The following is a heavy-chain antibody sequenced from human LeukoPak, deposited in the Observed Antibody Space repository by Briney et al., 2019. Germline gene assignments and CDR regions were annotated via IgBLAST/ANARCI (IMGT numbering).Heavy chain of an antibody. Sequence: ASVKVSCKASGGTFSSYAISWVRQAPGQGLEWMGRIIPILGIANYAQKFQGRVTITADKSTSTAYMELSSLRSEDTAVYYCAREPSITMVRGTSGFDYWGQGTLVTVSS. CDR3: AREPSITMVRGTSGFDY. CDR2: IIPILGIA. D-gene: IGHD3-10*01. V-gene: IGHV1-69*04. J-gene: IGHJ4*02. CDR1: GGTFSSYA.